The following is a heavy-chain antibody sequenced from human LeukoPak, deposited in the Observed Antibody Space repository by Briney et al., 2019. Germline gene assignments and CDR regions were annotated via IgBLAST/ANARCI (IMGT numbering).Heavy chain of an antibody. V-gene: IGHV4-34*01. D-gene: IGHD2-21*02. CDR3: ARGLSAIVH. CDR1: GGSFSGYY. CDR2: INHSGST. J-gene: IGHJ4*02. Sequence: SETLSLTCAVYGGSFSGYYWSWIRQPPGKGLEWIGEINHSGSTNYNPSLKSRVTISEDTSKNQFSLKLSSVTAADTAVYYCARGLSAIVHWGQGTQVTVSS.